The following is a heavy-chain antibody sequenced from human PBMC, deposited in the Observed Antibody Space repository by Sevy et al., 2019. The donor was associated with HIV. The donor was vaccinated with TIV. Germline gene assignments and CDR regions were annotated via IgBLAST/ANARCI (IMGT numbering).Heavy chain of an antibody. D-gene: IGHD5-12*01. CDR2: IHYSGST. Sequence: SETLSLTCSVSGGPISSYYWSWIRQPPGRRLEWIGHIHYSGSTNYNPSLNSRLTISVDTSKNQFSLRLTSVTAADTAVYYCARAPPVRSGDDSLNWFDPWGQRILVTVSS. V-gene: IGHV4-59*01. CDR3: ARAPPVRSGDDSLNWFDP. CDR1: GGPISSYY. J-gene: IGHJ5*02.